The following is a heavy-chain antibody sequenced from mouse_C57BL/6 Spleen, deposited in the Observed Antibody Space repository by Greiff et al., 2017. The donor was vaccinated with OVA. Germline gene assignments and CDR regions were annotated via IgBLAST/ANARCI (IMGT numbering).Heavy chain of an antibody. CDR1: GYTFTSYW. CDR3: ARRGLRRWAMDY. Sequence: QVQLQQPGAELVKPGASVKMSCKASGYTFTSYWITWVKQRPGQGLEWIGDIYPGSGSTKYNEKFKSKGTMTVDTSSSTAYMQLSSLTSEDSAVYYCARRGLRRWAMDYWGQGTSVTVSS. J-gene: IGHJ4*01. V-gene: IGHV1-55*01. D-gene: IGHD2-4*01. CDR2: IYPGSGST.